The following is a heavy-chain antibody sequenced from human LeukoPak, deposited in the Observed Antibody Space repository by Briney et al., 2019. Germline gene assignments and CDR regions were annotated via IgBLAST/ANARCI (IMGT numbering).Heavy chain of an antibody. V-gene: IGHV4-59*01. CDR2: IYYSGST. D-gene: IGHD3-22*01. CDR3: ARANHMYYDSSGYPRYFDY. Sequence: SETLSLTCTVSGGSNSSYYWSWIRQPPGKGLEWIGYIYYSGSTNYNPSLKSRVTISVDTSKNQFSLKLSSVTAADTAVYYCARANHMYYDSSGYPRYFDYWGQGTLVTVSS. CDR1: GGSNSSYY. J-gene: IGHJ4*02.